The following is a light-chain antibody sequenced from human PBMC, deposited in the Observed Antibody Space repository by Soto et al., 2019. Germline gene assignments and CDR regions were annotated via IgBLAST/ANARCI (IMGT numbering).Light chain of an antibody. CDR2: KAS. CDR3: QQYHSYPWT. J-gene: IGKJ1*01. CDR1: QSISSW. V-gene: IGKV1-5*03. Sequence: DIQMTQSPSILSASVGDRVTITCRASQSISSWLAWFQQMPGKAPNLLIYKASNLQSGVPSRFSGSGSGTDFPLTIAGLQPDDFATYYCQQYHSYPWTFGQGTRVDVK.